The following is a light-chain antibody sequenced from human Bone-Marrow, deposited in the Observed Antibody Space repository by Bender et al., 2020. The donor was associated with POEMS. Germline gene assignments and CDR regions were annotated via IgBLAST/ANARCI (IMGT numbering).Light chain of an antibody. CDR1: SSNIGTNT. V-gene: IGLV1-44*01. Sequence: QSVLTQPPSASGTPGQRVTISCSGSSSNIGTNTVNWYQHLPGTAPKLLIHSNNRRPSGVPDRFSGSKSGTSASLAITGLQAEDEGDYYCQSYDNSLGGWVFGGGTKLTVL. CDR2: SNN. J-gene: IGLJ3*02. CDR3: QSYDNSLGGWV.